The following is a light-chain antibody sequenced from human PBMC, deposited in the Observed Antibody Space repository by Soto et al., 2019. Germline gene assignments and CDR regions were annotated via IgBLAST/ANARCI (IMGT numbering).Light chain of an antibody. V-gene: IGLV2-8*01. CDR3: SSYRDYNKFV. Sequence: QSALTQPPSASGSPGQSVSISCTGTTRDVGGYNYVSWYQQHPGQAPKLIIYEVVKRPSGVPDRISGSKSGNTASLTVSGLQIEDEADYYCSSYRDYNKFVFGEGNKLTVL. CDR1: TRDVGGYNY. CDR2: EVV. J-gene: IGLJ3*02.